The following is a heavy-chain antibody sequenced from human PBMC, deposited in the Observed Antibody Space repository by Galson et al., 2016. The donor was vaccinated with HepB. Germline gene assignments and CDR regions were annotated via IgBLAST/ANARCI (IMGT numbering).Heavy chain of an antibody. CDR1: GYTFTTYN. CDR2: INPSGGSP. CDR3: TRGDGFWAGWTY. J-gene: IGHJ4*02. D-gene: IGHD3/OR15-3a*01. V-gene: IGHV1-46*03. Sequence: SVKVSCKASGYTFTTYNIHWVRLAPGQGLEWMGIINPSGGSPNYAQKFQGGVTLTSDTSTSAVYMQLGSLRSDDTAVYYCTRGDGFWAGWTYWGQGTLVTVSS.